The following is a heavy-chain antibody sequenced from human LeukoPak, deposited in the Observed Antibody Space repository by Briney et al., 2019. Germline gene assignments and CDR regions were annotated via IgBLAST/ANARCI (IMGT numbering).Heavy chain of an antibody. CDR2: IPYDGSNK. J-gene: IGHJ4*02. CDR1: GFTFSSYA. D-gene: IGHD3-3*01. V-gene: IGHV3-30*04. Sequence: GRSLRLSCAASGFTFSSYAMHWVRQAPGKGLEWVAVIPYDGSNKYYADSVKGRFTISRDNSKNTLYLQMNSLRAEDTAVYYCARGRRYYDFWSGYSDYFDYWGQGTLVTVSS. CDR3: ARGRRYYDFWSGYSDYFDY.